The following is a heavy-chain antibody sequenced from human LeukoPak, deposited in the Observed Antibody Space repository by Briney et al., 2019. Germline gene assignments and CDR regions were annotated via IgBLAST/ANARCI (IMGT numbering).Heavy chain of an antibody. CDR3: ARGLDSVTWGPFDI. J-gene: IGHJ3*02. Sequence: PGGSLRLSCAASGFTFSTYTMSWVRQAPGKGLEWVSVINTGGGTSSADSVKGRFTISRDNSESTLYLQMSSLRAEDTAVYYCARGLDSVTWGPFDIWGQGTVVTVSS. CDR1: GFTFSTYT. CDR2: INTGGGT. V-gene: IGHV3-23*01. D-gene: IGHD2-2*03.